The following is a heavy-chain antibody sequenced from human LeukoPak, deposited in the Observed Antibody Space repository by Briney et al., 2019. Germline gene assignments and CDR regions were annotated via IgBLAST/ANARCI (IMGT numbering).Heavy chain of an antibody. J-gene: IGHJ4*02. CDR2: VHLDGRT. CDR3: AREGGFYRPLDY. CDR1: CGSVSSTNW. V-gene: IGHV4-4*02. D-gene: IGHD6-25*01. Sequence: PSETLSLTCGVSCGSVSSTNWWTWIRQPPGKGLEWIVEVHLDGRTNFNPSLKSRLTMSVDLSENHVSLKLTSVTAADTAVYYCAREGGFYRPLDYSGQGTLVTVSS.